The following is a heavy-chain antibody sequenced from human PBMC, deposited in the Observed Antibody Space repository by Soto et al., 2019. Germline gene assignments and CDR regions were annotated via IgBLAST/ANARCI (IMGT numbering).Heavy chain of an antibody. J-gene: IGHJ5*02. D-gene: IGHD6-13*01. CDR3: AGGLPGRAAACNRWFHP. V-gene: IGHV4-34*01. CDR2: INHSGST. Sequence: QVQLQQWGAGLLKPSETLSLTCAVYGGSFSGYYWSWIRQPPGKGLEWIGEINHSGSTNYSPSLKGRVTISVGPSKNPVSPKPGSVAAADTGVYYCAGGLPGRAAACNRWFHPWGQGTPVNV. CDR1: GGSFSGYY.